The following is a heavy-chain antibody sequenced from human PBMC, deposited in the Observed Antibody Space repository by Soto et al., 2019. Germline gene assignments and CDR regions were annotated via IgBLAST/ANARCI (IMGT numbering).Heavy chain of an antibody. CDR1: GFAFSTYG. CDR3: ARASGPFDY. CDR2: IWYDGSNK. J-gene: IGHJ4*02. V-gene: IGHV3-33*01. D-gene: IGHD5-12*01. Sequence: VQLVESGGGVVQPGRSLRLSCAASGFAFSTYGIHWVRQAPGKGLEWVAVIWYDGSNKYYAASVKGRFIISRDNSKNTLYLQMNSLRADDTAVYYCARASGPFDYWGQGTQVTVSS.